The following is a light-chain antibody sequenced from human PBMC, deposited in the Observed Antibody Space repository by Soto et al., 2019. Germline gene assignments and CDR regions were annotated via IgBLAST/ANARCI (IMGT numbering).Light chain of an antibody. V-gene: IGKV3-11*01. Sequence: EIVLTQSPATLSLSPGERATLSCRASQTVRNKLAWYQQRPGQAPRLLIYDASSRATGIPARFSGSGSGTDFTLTISSLEPEDFAVYYCQQHSNWPLTFGGGTKVEIK. CDR3: QQHSNWPLT. CDR1: QTVRNK. CDR2: DAS. J-gene: IGKJ4*01.